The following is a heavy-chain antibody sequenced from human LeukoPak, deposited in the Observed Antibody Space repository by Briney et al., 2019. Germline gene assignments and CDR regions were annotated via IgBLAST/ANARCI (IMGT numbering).Heavy chain of an antibody. CDR3: ARDPVGGRPDY. J-gene: IGHJ4*02. CDR1: GYNSCRYL. D-gene: IGHD1-26*01. V-gene: IGHV3-74*03. Sequence: GRSLRLPCPPHGYNSCRYLMDCVCQPPEKGLVWVSRINSDGSSTTYADSVKGRFTISRDNAKNTLYLEMNSLRAEDTGVYYCARDPVGGRPDYGGQGTLVIVSS. CDR2: INSDGSST.